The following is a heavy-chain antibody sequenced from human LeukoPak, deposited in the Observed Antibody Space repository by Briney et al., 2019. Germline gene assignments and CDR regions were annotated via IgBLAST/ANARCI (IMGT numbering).Heavy chain of an antibody. CDR2: INHSGST. J-gene: IGHJ4*02. Sequence: PSETLSLTCAVYGGSFSGYYWSWIRQPPGKGLEWIGEINHSGSTNYNPSLKSRVTISVDTSKNQFSLKLSSVTAADTAVYYCAYDNSSGWVDYCGQGTLVTVSS. CDR1: GGSFSGYY. CDR3: AYDNSSGWVDY. D-gene: IGHD6-19*01. V-gene: IGHV4-34*01.